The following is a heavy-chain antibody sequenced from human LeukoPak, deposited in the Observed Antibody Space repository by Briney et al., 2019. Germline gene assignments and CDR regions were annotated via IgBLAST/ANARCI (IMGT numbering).Heavy chain of an antibody. V-gene: IGHV3-30-3*01. Sequence: GRSLRLSCAASGFTFSSYAMHWVRQAPGKGLEWVAVISYDGSNKYYADSVKGRFTISRDNSKNTLYLQTNSLRAEDTAVYYCAREASLYYYGMDVWGQGTTVTVSS. CDR1: GFTFSSYA. CDR2: ISYDGSNK. J-gene: IGHJ6*02. CDR3: AREASLYYYGMDV.